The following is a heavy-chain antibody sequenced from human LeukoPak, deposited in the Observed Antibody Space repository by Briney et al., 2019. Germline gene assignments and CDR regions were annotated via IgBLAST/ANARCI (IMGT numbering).Heavy chain of an antibody. D-gene: IGHD2-2*01. CDR3: AKGGIVVVPAAMAFDI. CDR1: GFTFDDYA. V-gene: IGHV3-9*01. J-gene: IGHJ3*02. CDR2: ISWNSGSI. Sequence: GGSLRLSCAASGFTFDDYAMHWVRQALGKGLEWVSGISWNSGSIGYADSVKGRFTISRDNAKNSLYLQMNSLRAEDTALYYCAKGGIVVVPAAMAFDIWGQGTMVTVSS.